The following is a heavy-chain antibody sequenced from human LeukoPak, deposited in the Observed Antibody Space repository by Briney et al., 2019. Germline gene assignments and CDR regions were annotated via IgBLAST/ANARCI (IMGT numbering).Heavy chain of an antibody. V-gene: IGHV3-21*01. Sequence: GGSLRLSCAASGFTFSSYSMNWVRQAPGKGLEWVSSISSSSYIYYADSVKGRFTISRDNAKNSLYPQMNSLRAEDTAVYYCARDRAPYYYDSSGYDYWGQGTLVTVSS. J-gene: IGHJ4*02. CDR3: ARDRAPYYYDSSGYDY. CDR1: GFTFSSYS. CDR2: ISSSSYI. D-gene: IGHD3-22*01.